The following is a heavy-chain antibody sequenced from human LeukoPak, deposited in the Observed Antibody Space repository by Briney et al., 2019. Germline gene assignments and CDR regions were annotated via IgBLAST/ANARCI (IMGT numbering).Heavy chain of an antibody. V-gene: IGHV4-34*01. J-gene: IGHJ4*02. D-gene: IGHD1-14*01. CDR2: INHSGST. CDR1: GGSFSGYY. CDR3: ARGKLTEFDY. Sequence: SETLSLTCAVYGGSFSGYYWSWIRQPPGKGLEWIGEINHSGSTNYNPSLKSRVTISVDTSKNQFPLKLSSVTAADTAVYYCARGKLTEFDYWGQGTLVTVSS.